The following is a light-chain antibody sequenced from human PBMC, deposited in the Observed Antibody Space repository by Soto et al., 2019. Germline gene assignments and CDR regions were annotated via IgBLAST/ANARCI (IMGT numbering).Light chain of an antibody. CDR2: DAS. J-gene: IGKJ4*01. CDR3: LRDYVCRWK. CDR1: QSISSW. V-gene: IGKV1-5*01. Sequence: NRMINAPSTLAEGVREKLSIPCRASQSISSWLAWYQQKPGEAPKLLIYDASALPRGVPSRFSGSGSGTQFTLSCSSPQPKDCATYHCLRDYVCRWKFGRGTRVEIK.